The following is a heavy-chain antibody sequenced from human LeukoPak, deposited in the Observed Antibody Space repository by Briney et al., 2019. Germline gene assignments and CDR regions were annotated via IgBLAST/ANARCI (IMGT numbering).Heavy chain of an antibody. CDR1: GGSFSGYY. V-gene: IGHV4-34*01. D-gene: IGHD2-2*01. CDR3: ARRKRSGCSSTSCLLSWFDP. Sequence: TSETLSLTCAVYGGSFSGYYWSWIRQPPGKGLEWIGEINHSGSTNYNPSLKSRVTISVDTSKNQFSLELCSVTAADTAVYYCARRKRSGCSSTSCLLSWFDPWGQGTLVTVSS. CDR2: INHSGST. J-gene: IGHJ5*02.